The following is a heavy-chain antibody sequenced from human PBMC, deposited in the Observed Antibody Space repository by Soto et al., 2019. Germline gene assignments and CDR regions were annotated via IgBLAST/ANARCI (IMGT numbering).Heavy chain of an antibody. CDR3: ARVTGGRQLTYYYYYYMDV. Sequence: ASVKVSCKASGYTFTSYGISWVRQAPGQGLERMGWISAYNGNTNYAQKLQGRVTMTTDTSTSTAYMELRSLRSDDTAVYYCARVTGGRQLTYYYYYYMDVWGKGTTVTVSS. CDR1: GYTFTSYG. D-gene: IGHD6-6*01. J-gene: IGHJ6*03. V-gene: IGHV1-18*01. CDR2: ISAYNGNT.